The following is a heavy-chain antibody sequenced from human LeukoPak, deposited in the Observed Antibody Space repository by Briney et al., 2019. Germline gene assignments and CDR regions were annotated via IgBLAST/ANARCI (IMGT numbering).Heavy chain of an antibody. D-gene: IGHD5-18*01. Sequence: GGSLRLSCAASGFTFSSYGMHWVRQAPGKGLEWVAVISYDGSNKYYADSVKGRFTISRDNSKNTLYLQMNSPRAEDTAVYYCAIQASGAFDIWGQGTMVTVSS. CDR1: GFTFSSYG. CDR2: ISYDGSNK. J-gene: IGHJ3*02. V-gene: IGHV3-30*03. CDR3: AIQASGAFDI.